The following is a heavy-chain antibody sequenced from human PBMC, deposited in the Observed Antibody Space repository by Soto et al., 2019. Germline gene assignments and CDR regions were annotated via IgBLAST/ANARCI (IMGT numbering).Heavy chain of an antibody. D-gene: IGHD2-15*01. J-gene: IGHJ6*02. CDR3: ARDRVVVAATPSYSYYGMDV. CDR2: IYSGGST. CDR1: GFTVSSNY. V-gene: IGHV3-53*01. Sequence: EVQLVESGGGLIQPGGSLRLSCAASGFTVSSNYMSWVRQAPGKGLEWVSVIYSGGSTYYADSVKGRFTISRDNSKNTLYLQMNSLRAEDTAVYYCARDRVVVAATPSYSYYGMDVWGQGTTVTVSS.